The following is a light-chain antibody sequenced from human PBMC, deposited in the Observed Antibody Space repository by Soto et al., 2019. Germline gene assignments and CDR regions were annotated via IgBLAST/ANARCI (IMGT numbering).Light chain of an antibody. V-gene: IGLV2-14*01. Sequence: QSALTQPASVSGSPGQTITISCTGTSGDIGGYNYVSWYQQHPGKAPKLMIFDVSNRPSGVSNLVSGSKSGDTASLTISGLQAEDEADYYCSSYTTTNTLVVFGGGTKLTVL. CDR3: SSYTTTNTLVV. J-gene: IGLJ2*01. CDR1: SGDIGGYNY. CDR2: DVS.